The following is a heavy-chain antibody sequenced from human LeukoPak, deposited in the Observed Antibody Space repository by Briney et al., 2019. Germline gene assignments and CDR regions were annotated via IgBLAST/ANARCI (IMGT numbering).Heavy chain of an antibody. CDR3: AREGYGDAFDI. J-gene: IGHJ3*02. D-gene: IGHD1-1*01. V-gene: IGHV3-74*01. CDR2: INSDGSST. Sequence: GGSLRLSCAASGFTFSSYWMHWVRQAPGKGLVWVSRINSDGSSTSYADSVEGRFTISRDNAKNTLYLQMNSLRAEDTAVYYCAREGYGDAFDIWGQGTMVTVSS. CDR1: GFTFSSYW.